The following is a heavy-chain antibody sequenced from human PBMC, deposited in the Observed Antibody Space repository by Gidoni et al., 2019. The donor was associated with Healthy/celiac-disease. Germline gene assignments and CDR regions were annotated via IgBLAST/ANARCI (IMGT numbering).Heavy chain of an antibody. CDR1: GFTFSSYP. CDR3: AKAYCSSTSCYGYGMDV. CDR2: ISGSGGST. J-gene: IGHJ6*02. D-gene: IGHD2-2*01. Sequence: GASGFTFSSYPMSWVRQAPGKGLEWVSAISGSGGSTYYADSVKGRFTISRDNSKNTLYLQMNSLRAEDTAVYYCAKAYCSSTSCYGYGMDVWGQGTTVTVSS. V-gene: IGHV3-23*01.